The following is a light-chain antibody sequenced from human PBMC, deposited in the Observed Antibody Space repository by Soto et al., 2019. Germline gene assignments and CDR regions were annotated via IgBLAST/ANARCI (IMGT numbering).Light chain of an antibody. Sequence: DIQMTQSPSSLSASVGDRISITCRASQSVSSYLNWYQQKPGKAPRLLIYAASHLKTGVPSRFRGTGSATHFTLTSSSLQPEDFATYYCQQSYRAVTFGQGTRLEIK. CDR1: QSVSSY. J-gene: IGKJ5*01. V-gene: IGKV1-39*01. CDR2: AAS. CDR3: QQSYRAVT.